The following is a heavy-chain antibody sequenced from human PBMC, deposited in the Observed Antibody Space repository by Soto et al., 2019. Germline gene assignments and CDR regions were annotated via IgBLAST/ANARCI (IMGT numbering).Heavy chain of an antibody. CDR3: TTAPYGSGNYYNKFDY. CDR1: GFSFSNSW. Sequence: EVQLVESGGGLVKPGGSLRLSCGVSGFSFSNSWMNWVRQAPGKGLEWVGHIKSESDGGTKDYAAPVKGRFTISRDDSKTTLYLQMNSLKAEDTAVYYCTTAPYGSGNYYNKFDYWGQGALVTVSS. V-gene: IGHV3-15*07. D-gene: IGHD3-10*01. J-gene: IGHJ4*02. CDR2: IKSESDGGTK.